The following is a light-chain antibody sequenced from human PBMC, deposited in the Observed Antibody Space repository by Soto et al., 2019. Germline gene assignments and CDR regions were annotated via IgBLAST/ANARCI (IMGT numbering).Light chain of an antibody. Sequence: QSVLTQPPSASGTPGQRVTISCSGSSSNIGSNTVNWYQQLPGTAPKLLIYSNNQRPSGVPDRFSGSKSGTSASLAISGLQSEDEADYYCAAWDDSLNGSSYVFGTGTK. CDR2: SNN. CDR1: SSNIGSNT. CDR3: AAWDDSLNGSSYV. V-gene: IGLV1-44*01. J-gene: IGLJ1*01.